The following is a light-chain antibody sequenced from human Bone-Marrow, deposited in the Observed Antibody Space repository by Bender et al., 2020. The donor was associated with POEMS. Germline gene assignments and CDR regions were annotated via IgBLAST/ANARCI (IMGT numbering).Light chain of an antibody. CDR3: CSYAGSYTWV. CDR2: EVT. Sequence: QSALTQPASVSGSPGQSITISCTGTSSDVGGYNFVSWYQQHPGKAPKLMIYEVTKRPSGVPDRFSGSKSGRTASLTVSGLQAEDEADYYCCSYAGSYTWVFGGGTKVTVL. J-gene: IGLJ2*01. V-gene: IGLV2-8*01. CDR1: SSDVGGYNF.